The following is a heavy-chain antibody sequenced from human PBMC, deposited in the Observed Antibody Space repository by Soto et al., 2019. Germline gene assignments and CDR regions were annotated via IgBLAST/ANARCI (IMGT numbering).Heavy chain of an antibody. CDR3: ATSYGSGYRAFDY. CDR1: GDTFSFYS. J-gene: IGHJ4*02. Sequence: QVQLVQSGAEVKRPGSSVKVSCKASGDTFSFYSINWARQAPGLGLEWMGRVNPILSMSNYAQRFQGRVTMTADKSTSTAYMELSGLRSEDTAMYYCATSYGSGYRAFDYWGQGALVTVSS. V-gene: IGHV1-69*04. CDR2: VNPILSMS. D-gene: IGHD3-10*01.